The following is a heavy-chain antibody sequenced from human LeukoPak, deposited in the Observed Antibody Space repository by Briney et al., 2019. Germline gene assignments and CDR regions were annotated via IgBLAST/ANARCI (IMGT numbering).Heavy chain of an antibody. D-gene: IGHD4-17*01. Sequence: GGSLRLSCAASGFTFSDYYMSWIRQAPGKGLEWVSYISSSGSTIYYADSVKGRFTISRGNAKNSLYLQMNSLRAEDTAIYYCARADPYGDSTPDYWGQGTPVTVSS. CDR3: ARADPYGDSTPDY. J-gene: IGHJ4*02. CDR1: GFTFSDYY. CDR2: ISSSGSTI. V-gene: IGHV3-11*04.